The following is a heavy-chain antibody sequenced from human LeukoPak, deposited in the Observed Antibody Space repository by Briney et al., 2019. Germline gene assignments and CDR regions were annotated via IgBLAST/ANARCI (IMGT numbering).Heavy chain of an antibody. D-gene: IGHD4-17*01. CDR1: GFTFTSYS. J-gene: IGHJ6*03. CDR3: AERVGTTVTTSNFHMDV. V-gene: IGHV3-30*02. Sequence: GGSLRLSCAASGFTFTSYSMHWVRQAPGKGLEWVAFIGYDGSNKYTADSARGRFTLSRDNSKDTLYLQVNSLRAEDTAVYYCAERVGTTVTTSNFHMDVWGKGTTVTVSS. CDR2: IGYDGSNK.